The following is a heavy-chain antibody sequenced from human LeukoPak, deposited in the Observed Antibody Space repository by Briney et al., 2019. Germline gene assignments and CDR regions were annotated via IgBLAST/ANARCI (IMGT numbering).Heavy chain of an antibody. Sequence: SETLSLTCAVYGGSFSGYYRSWIRQPPGKGLEWIGEINHSGSTNYNPSLKSRVTISVDTSKNQFSLKLSSVTAADTAVYYCARGRRRYNWNESFDYWGQGTLVTVSS. CDR1: GGSFSGYY. J-gene: IGHJ4*02. D-gene: IGHD1-1*01. CDR2: INHSGST. V-gene: IGHV4-34*01. CDR3: ARGRRRYNWNESFDY.